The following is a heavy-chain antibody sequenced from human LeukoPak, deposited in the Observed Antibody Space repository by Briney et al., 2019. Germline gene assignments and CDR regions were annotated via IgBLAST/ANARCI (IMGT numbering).Heavy chain of an antibody. V-gene: IGHV4-38-2*02. D-gene: IGHD6-13*01. CDR3: ARIPGVSAVGSLDH. J-gene: IGHJ4*02. CDR2: IYHSGST. CDR1: GGSISSGYY. Sequence: SETLSLTCTVSGGSISSGYYWAGVRQPPGKGLEWIGSIYHSGSTYYNPSLTSRLTISVDASKYRFSLKLSSVTAADTAVYYCARIPGVSAVGSLDHWGQGTLVTVSS.